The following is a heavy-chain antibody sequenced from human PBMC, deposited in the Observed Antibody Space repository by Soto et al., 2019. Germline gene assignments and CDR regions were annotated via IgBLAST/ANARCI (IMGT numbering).Heavy chain of an antibody. V-gene: IGHV4-59*08. CDR3: ARRIVSTETIDY. J-gene: IGHJ4*02. D-gene: IGHD5-12*01. CDR1: GGSLTSYY. CDR2: VYYTGIA. Sequence: SETLSLTCTVSGGSLTSYYWSWIRQPPGKGLEWIGFVYYTGIARYNPSLKSRVTISVDTSKNQFSLKLTSVTAADTAIYYCARRIVSTETIDYWGQGTLVTVSS.